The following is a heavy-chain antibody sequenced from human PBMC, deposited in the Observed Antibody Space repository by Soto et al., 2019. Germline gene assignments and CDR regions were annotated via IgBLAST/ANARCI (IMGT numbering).Heavy chain of an antibody. Sequence: QVQLVESGGGVVQPGESLRLSCAASGFTFSTYGMHWVRQAPGKGLEWVAVIWYDGSTKYHADSLKGRFTNSRDNSENALDVQLCDRRAEDTDVVYCGREGALGDTAVVDSWGQGTLVTVSS. V-gene: IGHV3-33*01. D-gene: IGHD5-18*01. CDR1: GFTFSTYG. CDR2: IWYDGSTK. CDR3: GREGALGDTAVVDS. J-gene: IGHJ4*02.